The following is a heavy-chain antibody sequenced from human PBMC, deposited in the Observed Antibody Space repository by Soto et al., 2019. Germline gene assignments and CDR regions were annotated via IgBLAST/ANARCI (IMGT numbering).Heavy chain of an antibody. CDR2: ISSSGSTI. CDR1: GFTFSSYE. CDR3: ARAAWPVVTPYYYYYGMDV. J-gene: IGHJ6*02. V-gene: IGHV3-48*03. Sequence: EVQLVESGGGLVQPGGSLRLSCAASGFTFSSYEMNWVRQAPGKGLEWVSYISSSGSTIYYADSVKGRFTISRDNAKNSLYLQMNSLRAEDTAVYYCARAAWPVVTPYYYYYGMDVWGQGTTVTVSS. D-gene: IGHD2-21*02.